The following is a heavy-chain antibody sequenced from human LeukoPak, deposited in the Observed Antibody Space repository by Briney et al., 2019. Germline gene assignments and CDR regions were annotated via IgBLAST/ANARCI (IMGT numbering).Heavy chain of an antibody. Sequence: GGSLRLSCAASGFTFSSYAMSWVRQAPGKGLEWVSAISGSGGSTYYADSVKGRFTISRDNSKNTLYLQMSSLRAEDTAVYYCAKGLWIAVACTGVGCAFDIWGQGTMVTVSS. CDR3: AKGLWIAVACTGVGCAFDI. D-gene: IGHD6-19*01. CDR2: ISGSGGST. CDR1: GFTFSSYA. J-gene: IGHJ3*02. V-gene: IGHV3-23*01.